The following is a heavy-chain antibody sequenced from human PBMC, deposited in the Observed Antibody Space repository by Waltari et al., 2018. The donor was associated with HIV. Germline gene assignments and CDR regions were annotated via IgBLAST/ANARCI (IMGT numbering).Heavy chain of an antibody. CDR3: ARGDYDDYGGRNWFDP. CDR1: GGSMTRYY. D-gene: IGHD4-17*01. CDR2: FSTRGTT. V-gene: IGHV4-4*07. Sequence: QVQLQESGPGLVKPSETLSLTCTVSGGSMTRYYWNWIRQPAGKGLEWIGRFSTRGTTYYNPSFRSRVFRSVYPAKTQFNLNLYSVTAADAAVYYCARGDYDDYGGRNWFDPWGQGTLVTVSS. J-gene: IGHJ5*02.